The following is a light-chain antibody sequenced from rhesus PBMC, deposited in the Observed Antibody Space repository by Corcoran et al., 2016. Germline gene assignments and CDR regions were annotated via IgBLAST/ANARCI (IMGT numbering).Light chain of an antibody. CDR3: LQHNSYPFT. CDR1: QGISSY. V-gene: IGKV1-28*01. J-gene: IGKJ3*01. CDR2: AAS. Sequence: DIQMTQSPSSLSASVGDTVTITCRASQGISSYLNWFQQKTVKAPKLLIYAASSLESGVPSRFSGSGSGTECHLTISSLQPEDFAAYYCLQHNSYPFTFGPGTKLDIK.